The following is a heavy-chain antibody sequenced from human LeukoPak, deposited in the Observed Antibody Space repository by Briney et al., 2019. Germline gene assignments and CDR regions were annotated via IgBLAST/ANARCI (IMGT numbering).Heavy chain of an antibody. CDR2: INHSGST. CDR3: ARVGITGYHFDY. Sequence: SETLSLTCADYGGSFSDYYWTWILQPPGKGLEWIGEINHSGSTNYNPSLKSRVTISLDTSKNQFSLKLSSVTAADTTVYYCARVGITGYHFDYWGQGTLVTVSS. CDR1: GGSFSDYY. D-gene: IGHD1-20*01. J-gene: IGHJ4*02. V-gene: IGHV4-34*01.